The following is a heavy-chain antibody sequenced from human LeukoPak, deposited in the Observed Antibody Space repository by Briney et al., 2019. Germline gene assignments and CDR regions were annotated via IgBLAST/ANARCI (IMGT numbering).Heavy chain of an antibody. CDR2: ISAYNGNT. V-gene: IGHV1-18*01. CDR1: GYTFTSYG. J-gene: IGHJ4*02. CDR3: ARGSVPAAIPLLFDY. D-gene: IGHD2-2*01. Sequence: ASVKVSCKASGYTFTSYGISWVRPAPGQGLEWMGWISAYNGNTNYAQKLQGRVTMTKETSTSTAYMELRSLRSDDPAVYYCARGSVPAAIPLLFDYWGQGTLVTVSS.